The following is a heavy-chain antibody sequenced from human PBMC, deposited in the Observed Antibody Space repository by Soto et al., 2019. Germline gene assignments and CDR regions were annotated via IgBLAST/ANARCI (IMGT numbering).Heavy chain of an antibody. CDR3: AKPHSSGWYPMGFDY. D-gene: IGHD6-19*01. CDR2: ISGSGGST. J-gene: IGHJ4*02. CDR1: GFTFGSYA. Sequence: GGSLRLSCAASGFTFGSYAMSWVRQAPGKGLEWVSAISGSGGSTYYADSVKGRFTISRDNSKNTLYLQMNSLRAEDTAVYYCAKPHSSGWYPMGFDYWGQGTLVTVSS. V-gene: IGHV3-23*01.